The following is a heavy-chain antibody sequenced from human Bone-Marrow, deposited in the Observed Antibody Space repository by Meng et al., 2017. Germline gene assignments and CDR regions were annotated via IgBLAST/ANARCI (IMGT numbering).Heavy chain of an antibody. CDR2: IDPGSGGT. J-gene: IGHJ4*02. CDR3: ASGSSGWNFDY. V-gene: IGHV1-2*06. Sequence: ASVKVSCKPSGYTFTAYWLHWVRLAPGQGLEWMGRIDPGSGGTQYPQNFQGRVLMTRDTSISTTYMELSRLRSDDTAVYYCASGSSGWNFDYWGQGTLVTVSS. CDR1: GYTFTAYW. D-gene: IGHD6-19*01.